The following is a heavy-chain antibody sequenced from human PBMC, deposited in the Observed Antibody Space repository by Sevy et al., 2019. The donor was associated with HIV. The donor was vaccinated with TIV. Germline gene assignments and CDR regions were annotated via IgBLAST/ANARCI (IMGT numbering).Heavy chain of an antibody. CDR3: AKDGIVVVVAAPYYGMDV. V-gene: IGHV3-30*18. J-gene: IGHJ6*02. CDR2: ISYDGSNK. Sequence: GGSLRLSCAASGFTFSSYGMHWVRQAPGKGLEWVAVISYDGSNKYYADSVKGRFTISRDNSKNTLYLQMNSLRAEDTAVYYCAKDGIVVVVAAPYYGMDVWGQGTTVTVSS. CDR1: GFTFSSYG. D-gene: IGHD2-15*01.